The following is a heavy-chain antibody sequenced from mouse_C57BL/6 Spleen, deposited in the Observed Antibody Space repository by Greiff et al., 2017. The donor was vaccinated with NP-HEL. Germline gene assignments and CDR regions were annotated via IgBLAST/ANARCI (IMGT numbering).Heavy chain of an antibody. CDR2: ISSGSSTI. J-gene: IGHJ2*01. CDR1: GFTFSDYG. D-gene: IGHD1-1*01. CDR3: ARSYYGSSYGVY. Sequence: EVKVEESGGGLVKPGGSLKLSCAASGFTFSDYGMHWVRQAPEKGLEWVAYISSGSSTIYYADTVKGRFTISRDNAKNTLFPQMTSLRSEDTAMYYCARSYYGSSYGVYWGQGTTLTVSS. V-gene: IGHV5-17*01.